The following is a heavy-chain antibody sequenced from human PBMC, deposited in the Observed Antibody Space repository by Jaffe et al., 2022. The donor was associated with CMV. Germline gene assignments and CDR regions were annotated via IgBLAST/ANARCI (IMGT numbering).Heavy chain of an antibody. CDR1: GFTFSSFA. D-gene: IGHD3-9*01. CDR2: ISDSGSST. J-gene: IGHJ4*02. CDR3: AKDRRLPNYDILTDYPAFDY. V-gene: IGHV3-23*01. Sequence: DVQLLESGGGFVQPGGSLRLSCVASGFTFSSFAMNWVRQAPGKGLEWVSVISDSGSSTKSADSVKGRFTISRDNSKNTLYLQMNSLRAEDTAVYYCAKDRRLPNYDILTDYPAFDYWGQGTLVTVSS.